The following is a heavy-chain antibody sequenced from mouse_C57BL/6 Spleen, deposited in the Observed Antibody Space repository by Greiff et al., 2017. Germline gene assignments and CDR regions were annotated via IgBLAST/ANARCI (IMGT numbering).Heavy chain of an antibody. CDR1: GYTFTSYW. V-gene: IGHV1-61*01. CDR3: AINWDLYDFDY. CDR2: IYPSDSET. J-gene: IGHJ2*01. Sequence: QVQLQQPGAELVRPGSSVKLSCKASGYTFTSYWMDWVKQRPGQGLEWIGNIYPSDSETHYNQKFKDKATLTVDKSSSTAYMQLSSLTAEDSAVYYSAINWDLYDFDYWGQGTTLTVSS. D-gene: IGHD4-1*01.